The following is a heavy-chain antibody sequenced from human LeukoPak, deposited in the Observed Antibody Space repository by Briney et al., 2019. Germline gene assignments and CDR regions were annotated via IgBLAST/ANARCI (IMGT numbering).Heavy chain of an antibody. CDR2: IYPGDSQS. J-gene: IGHJ4*02. CDR1: EYSFSTNW. CDR3: ARYNAGSLDF. V-gene: IGHV5-51*01. D-gene: IGHD3-10*01. Sequence: GVSLKISCKAYEYSFSTNWIGWVRQMPGKGLEWMGLIYPGDSQSKYSPSFQGHVTFSADTSRNAAYLQWNSLKASDTAMYYCARYNAGSLDFWGQGTMIYVSS.